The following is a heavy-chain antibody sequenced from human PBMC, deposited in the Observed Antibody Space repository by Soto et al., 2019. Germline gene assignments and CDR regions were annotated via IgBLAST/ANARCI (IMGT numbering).Heavy chain of an antibody. CDR1: GGSFSGYY. CDR2: INHSGST. J-gene: IGHJ6*03. D-gene: IGHD3-3*01. V-gene: IGHV4-34*01. CDR3: ARGGFIYDFWSGYFMDV. Sequence: QVQLQQWGAGLLKPSETLSLTCAVYGGSFSGYYWSWIRQPPGKGLEWIGEINHSGSTNYNPSLKSRVTISVDTSKNQFSLKLSSVTAADTAVYYCARGGFIYDFWSGYFMDVWGKGTTVTVSS.